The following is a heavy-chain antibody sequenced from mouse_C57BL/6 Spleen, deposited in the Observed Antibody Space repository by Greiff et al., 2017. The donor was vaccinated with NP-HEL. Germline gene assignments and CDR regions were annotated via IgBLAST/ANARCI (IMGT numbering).Heavy chain of an antibody. CDR2: ISYDGSN. CDR1: GYSITSGYY. Sequence: EVKVEESGPGLVKPSQSLSLTCSVTGYSITSGYYWNWIRQFPGNKLGWMGYISYDGSNKYNPSLKNRIPITRDTSKNQFFLKLNSVTTEDTATYYCARGSNYDYFDYWGQGTTLTVSS. D-gene: IGHD2-5*01. V-gene: IGHV3-6*01. CDR3: ARGSNYDYFDY. J-gene: IGHJ2*01.